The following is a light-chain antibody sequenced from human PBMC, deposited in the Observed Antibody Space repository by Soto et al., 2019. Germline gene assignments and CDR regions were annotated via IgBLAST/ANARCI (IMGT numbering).Light chain of an antibody. CDR2: EVN. Sequence: QSVLTQPASVSGSPGQSITISCTGTSFDVDDYNSVSWYQQPPGKAPKLIIYEVNNRPSGVSNRFSGSNSDNTASLTISGLQTEDEADYYCSSFTSSSTGFFVFGTGTKVTVL. CDR1: SFDVDDYNS. J-gene: IGLJ1*01. CDR3: SSFTSSSTGFFV. V-gene: IGLV2-14*01.